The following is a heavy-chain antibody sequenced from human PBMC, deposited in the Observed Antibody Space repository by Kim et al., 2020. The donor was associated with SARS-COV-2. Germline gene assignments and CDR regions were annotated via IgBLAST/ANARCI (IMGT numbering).Heavy chain of an antibody. V-gene: IGHV3-30*04. CDR3: ARNGDHKWFDL. J-gene: IGHJ5*02. Sequence: GGSLRLFCAASGFTFSSYAMHWVRQAPGKGLEWVSVISYDGSNKYYADSVKGRFTISRDNSKNTLYLQMNSLRAEDTAVYYCARNGDHKWFDLWGQGTRVSVLS. CDR2: ISYDGSNK. CDR1: GFTFSSYA.